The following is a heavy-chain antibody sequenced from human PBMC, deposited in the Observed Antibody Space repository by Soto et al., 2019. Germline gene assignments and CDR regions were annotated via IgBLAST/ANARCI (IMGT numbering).Heavy chain of an antibody. CDR3: ARDHADNWLDP. J-gene: IGHJ5*02. Sequence: GGSLRLSCAASGFTFSSYAMHWVRQAPGKGLEWVAVISYDGSNKYYADSVKGRFTISRDNSKNTLYLQMNSLRAEDTAVYYCARDHADNWLDPWGQGTLVTVSS. CDR2: ISYDGSNK. CDR1: GFTFSSYA. D-gene: IGHD2-8*01. V-gene: IGHV3-30-3*01.